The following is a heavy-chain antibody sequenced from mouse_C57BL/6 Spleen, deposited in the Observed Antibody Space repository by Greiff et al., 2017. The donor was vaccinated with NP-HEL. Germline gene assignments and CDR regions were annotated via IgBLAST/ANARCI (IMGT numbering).Heavy chain of an antibody. CDR3: ARGNGGYAMDY. J-gene: IGHJ4*01. Sequence: EVHLVESEGGLVQPGSSMKLSCTASGFTFSDYYMAWVRQVPEKGLEWVANINYDGSSTYYLDSLKSRFIISRDNAKNILYLQMSSLKSEDTATYYCARGNGGYAMDYWGQGTSVTVSS. CDR1: GFTFSDYY. V-gene: IGHV5-16*01. CDR2: INYDGSST.